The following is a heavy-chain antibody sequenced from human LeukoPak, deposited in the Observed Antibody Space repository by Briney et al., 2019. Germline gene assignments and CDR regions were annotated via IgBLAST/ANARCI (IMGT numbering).Heavy chain of an antibody. CDR3: ARAPGGNPTTHYFDY. D-gene: IGHD1-14*01. V-gene: IGHV4-59*01. J-gene: IGHJ4*02. CDR2: IYYSGNT. CDR1: GGSISGYY. Sequence: SETLSLTCTVSGGSISGYYWSWIRQPPGKGLEWIGYIYYSGNTNYNPSLKSRVTISVDTSKNQFSLNLSSVTAADTAVYYCARAPGGNPTTHYFDYWGQGTLVTVSS.